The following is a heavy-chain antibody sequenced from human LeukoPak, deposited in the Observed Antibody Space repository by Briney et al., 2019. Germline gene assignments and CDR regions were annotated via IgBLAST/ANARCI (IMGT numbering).Heavy chain of an antibody. J-gene: IGHJ4*02. D-gene: IGHD4-17*01. V-gene: IGHV3-49*04. CDR1: GFTFGGYA. CDR3: TRVYGDYRRHYFDY. Sequence: PGGSLRLSCTASGFTFGGYAMSWVRQAPGKGLEWVGFIRSKAYGGTTEYAASVKGRFTISRDDSKSIAYLQMNSLKTEDTAVYYCTRVYGDYRRHYFDYWGQGTLVTVSS. CDR2: IRSKAYGGTT.